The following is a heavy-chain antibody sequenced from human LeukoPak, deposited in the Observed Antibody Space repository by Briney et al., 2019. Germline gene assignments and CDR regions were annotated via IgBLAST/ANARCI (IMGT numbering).Heavy chain of an antibody. Sequence: SETLSLTCTVSGYSTSSGYYWGWIRQPPGKELEWTGSIYHSGSTYYNPSLKSRVTISVDTSKNQFSLKLSSVTAADTAVYYCAREEDGYNYYFDYWGQGTLVTVSS. V-gene: IGHV4-38-2*02. D-gene: IGHD5-24*01. CDR2: IYHSGST. CDR1: GYSTSSGYY. CDR3: AREEDGYNYYFDY. J-gene: IGHJ4*02.